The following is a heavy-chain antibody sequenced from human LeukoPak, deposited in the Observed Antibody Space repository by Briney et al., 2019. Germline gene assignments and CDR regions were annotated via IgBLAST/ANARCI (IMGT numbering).Heavy chain of an antibody. CDR3: AKDPQPIAADYFDY. D-gene: IGHD6-13*01. J-gene: IGHJ4*02. CDR1: GFTFSSYT. CDR2: ITTSDGNT. V-gene: IGHV3-23*01. Sequence: GGSLRLSCAASGFTFSSYTMSWVRQAPGKGLEWVSTITTSDGNTYYADSVKGRFTVSRDNSKNTLFLQMNSLRAEDTAVYYCAKDPQPIAADYFDYWGQGTLVTVSS.